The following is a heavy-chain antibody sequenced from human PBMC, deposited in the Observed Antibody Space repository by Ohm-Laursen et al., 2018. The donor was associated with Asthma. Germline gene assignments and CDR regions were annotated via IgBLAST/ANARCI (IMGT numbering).Heavy chain of an antibody. CDR2: INPLGYEK. CDR3: ARIGPEWELPGREYSPHH. CDR1: GVAFTDSW. V-gene: IGHV3-7*01. D-gene: IGHD1-26*01. J-gene: IGHJ1*01. Sequence: SLRLSCAASGVAFTDSWMSWVRQLPGGSLEWVAKINPLGYEKYYMDSVRGRFTTSRDNAKNSVYLQMNSLRAEDTALYYCARIGPEWELPGREYSPHHWGQGTQVTVSS.